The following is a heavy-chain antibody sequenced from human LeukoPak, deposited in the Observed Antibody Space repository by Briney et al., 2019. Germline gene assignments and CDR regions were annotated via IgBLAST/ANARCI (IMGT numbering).Heavy chain of an antibody. CDR1: GFTFSSHA. CDR2: IWSDGSGE. V-gene: IGHV3-33*01. CDR3: ARVFSGSGSTGSFDY. D-gene: IGHD3-3*01. J-gene: IGHJ4*02. Sequence: PGGTLRLSCAASGFTFSSHAMHWVRQAPGKGLEWVAVIWSDGSGEYYAESVKGRFTISRDNSKITLYLHVDSLRAEDTAVYYCARVFSGSGSTGSFDYWGQGTLVTVSS.